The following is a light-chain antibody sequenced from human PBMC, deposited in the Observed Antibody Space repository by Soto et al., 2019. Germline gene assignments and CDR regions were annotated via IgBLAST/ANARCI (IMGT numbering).Light chain of an antibody. CDR2: AAS. CDR3: QQRNSYPRT. J-gene: IGKJ2*01. Sequence: DIQMTQSPSSLSASVGDRVTITCRASQSIVTYLNWYLQKPGKAPNLLISAASTLQSGVPSRFSGSGSETEFTLTITSLRPEDSATYYCQQRNSYPRTFGQGTKVDIK. CDR1: QSIVTY. V-gene: IGKV1-9*01.